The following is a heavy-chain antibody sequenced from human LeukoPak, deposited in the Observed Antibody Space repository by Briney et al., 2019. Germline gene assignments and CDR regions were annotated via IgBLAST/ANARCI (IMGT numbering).Heavy chain of an antibody. J-gene: IGHJ6*03. CDR1: EFSVGSNY. Sequence: QPGGSLRLSCAASEFSVGSNYMTWVRQAPGKGLEWVSLIYSGGSTYYADSVKGRFTISRDNSKNTLYLQMNSLRAEDTAVYYCTTLGDYYYYYMDVWGKGTTVTISS. D-gene: IGHD3-16*01. CDR3: TTLGDYYYYYMDV. CDR2: IYSGGST. V-gene: IGHV3-66*01.